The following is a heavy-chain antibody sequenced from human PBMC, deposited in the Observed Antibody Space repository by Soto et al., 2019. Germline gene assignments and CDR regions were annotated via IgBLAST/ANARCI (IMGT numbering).Heavy chain of an antibody. CDR2: IYPGDSDT. D-gene: IGHD6-13*01. Sequence: PGESLKISCKGSGYSFTSYWIGWVRQMPGKGLEWMGIIYPGDSDTRYSPSFQGQVTISADKSISTAYLQWSSLKASDTAMYYCARHMIAAAGTPYSVYYGMDVWGQGTTVTVSS. J-gene: IGHJ6*02. V-gene: IGHV5-51*01. CDR3: ARHMIAAAGTPYSVYYGMDV. CDR1: GYSFTSYW.